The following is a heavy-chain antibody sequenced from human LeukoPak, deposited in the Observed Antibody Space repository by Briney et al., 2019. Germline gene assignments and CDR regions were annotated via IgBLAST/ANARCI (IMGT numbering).Heavy chain of an antibody. CDR3: ARRHYDFWTYFDY. V-gene: IGHV5-51*01. J-gene: IGHJ4*02. CDR1: GYSFTSYW. D-gene: IGHD3-3*01. CDR2: IYPGDSGT. Sequence: GESLKISCKGSGYSFTSYWIGWVRQMPGKGLEWMGIIYPGDSGTRYSPSFQGQVTISADKSISTAYLQWSSLKASDTAMYYCARRHYDFWTYFDYWGQGTLVTVSS.